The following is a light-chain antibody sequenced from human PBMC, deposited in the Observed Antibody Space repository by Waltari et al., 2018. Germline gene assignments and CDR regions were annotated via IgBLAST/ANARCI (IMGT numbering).Light chain of an antibody. CDR1: SSDVGGYNY. Sequence: QSALTQPASVSGSPGQSITTSCTGTSSDVGGYNYVSWYQQHPGKAPKFMIYDVSKRPSGVSDRFSGSKSGNTASLTISGLQAEDEADYYCCSYATRDSYVFGTGTKVTVL. V-gene: IGLV2-14*03. CDR3: CSYATRDSYV. J-gene: IGLJ1*01. CDR2: DVS.